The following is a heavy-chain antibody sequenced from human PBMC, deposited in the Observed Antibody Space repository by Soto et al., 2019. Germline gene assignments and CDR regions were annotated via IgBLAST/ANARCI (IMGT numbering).Heavy chain of an antibody. CDR3: ARVVEATVTADY. CDR2: ISAYNGNT. D-gene: IGHD4-17*01. V-gene: IGHV1-18*01. Sequence: QVQLVQSGAEVKKPGASVKVSCKASGYTFTTYGISWVRQAPGQWLEWMGWISAYNGNTNYAQSLQGRVTMTTDTSTSTAFMDLRSLTSDDTAVYYCARVVEATVTADYWGQGTLVAVSS. CDR1: GYTFTTYG. J-gene: IGHJ4*02.